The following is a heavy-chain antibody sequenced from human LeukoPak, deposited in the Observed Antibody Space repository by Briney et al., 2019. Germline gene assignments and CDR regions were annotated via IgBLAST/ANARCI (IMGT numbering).Heavy chain of an antibody. V-gene: IGHV3-48*04. Sequence: GGSLRLSCAASGFTFSSYWMSWVRQAPGKGLEWVSYISSSGSTIYYADSVKGRFTISRDNAKNSLYLQMNSLRAEDTAVYYCARDRVYYDILTGYRAYAFDIWGQGTMVTVSS. D-gene: IGHD3-9*01. CDR2: ISSSGSTI. CDR1: GFTFSSYW. CDR3: ARDRVYYDILTGYRAYAFDI. J-gene: IGHJ3*02.